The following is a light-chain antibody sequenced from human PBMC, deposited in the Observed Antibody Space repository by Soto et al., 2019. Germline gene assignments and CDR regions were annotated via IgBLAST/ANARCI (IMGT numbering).Light chain of an antibody. V-gene: IGKV3-15*01. CDR3: QQYNKWPPT. CDR2: GAS. Sequence: EIVMTQSPATLSVSPGERATLSCRASQSVSSNLAWFQQKPGQAPRLLIYGASTRDTGISVRFSGSGSGTEFTLTISSLQSGDFAVYHCQQYNKWPPTLGQGTKVDIK. CDR1: QSVSSN. J-gene: IGKJ1*01.